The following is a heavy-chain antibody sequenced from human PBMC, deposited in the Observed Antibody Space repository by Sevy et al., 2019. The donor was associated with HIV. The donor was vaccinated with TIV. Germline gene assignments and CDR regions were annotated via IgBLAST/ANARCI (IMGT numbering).Heavy chain of an antibody. CDR3: AKDLTGRYSSSSGDFDY. Sequence: GGSLRLSCAASGFTFSIYGMHWVRQAPDKGLEWVACLRYDGSTKYYADSVKGRFTISRDNSKNSLYLQMNSLRAEDTAVYYCAKDLTGRYSSSSGDFDYWGQGTLVTVSS. CDR2: LRYDGSTK. V-gene: IGHV3-30*02. D-gene: IGHD6-6*01. J-gene: IGHJ4*02. CDR1: GFTFSIYG.